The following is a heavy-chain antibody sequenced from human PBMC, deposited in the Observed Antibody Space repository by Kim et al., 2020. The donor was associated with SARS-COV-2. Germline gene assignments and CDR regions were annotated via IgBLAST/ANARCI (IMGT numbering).Heavy chain of an antibody. V-gene: IGHV4-39*01. D-gene: IGHD5-12*01. CDR1: GASISSGRYF. CDR2: IKYRGNT. J-gene: IGHJ4*02. Sequence: SETLSLTCTVSGASISSGRYFWGWIRQPPGKELEWIASIKYRGNTYYNPSLKSRVTISIDTSKNQFSLKLTSVTATDTALYYCARLRDGVWLLGSWGQGTLVTVSS. CDR3: ARLRDGVWLLGS.